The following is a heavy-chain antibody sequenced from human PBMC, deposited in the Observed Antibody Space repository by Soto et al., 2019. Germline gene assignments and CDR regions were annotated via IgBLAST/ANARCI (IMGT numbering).Heavy chain of an antibody. V-gene: IGHV4-61*03. CDR3: ASYHNFWSGYYADY. Sequence: QVQLQESGPGLVKPAETLSLNCSVSGDSLSSGGYYWTWIRQPPGKGLEWIGCITYSGDTHYNPSLSSRVFISGDTSKNHFSLKVNSVTAADTAEYYCASYHNFWSGYYADYWGQGTLVTVSS. D-gene: IGHD3-3*01. CDR2: ITYSGDT. CDR1: GDSLSSGGYY. J-gene: IGHJ4*02.